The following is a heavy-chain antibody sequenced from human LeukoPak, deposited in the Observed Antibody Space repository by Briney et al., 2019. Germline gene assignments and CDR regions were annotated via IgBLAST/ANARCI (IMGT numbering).Heavy chain of an antibody. CDR3: SSGEYQGIFDY. D-gene: IGHD2-2*01. CDR1: GGSNSSGGYY. CDR2: IYYSGST. Sequence: PSETLSLTCTVSGGSNSSGGYYWSWIRQHPGKGLEWIGYIYYSGSTYYNPSLKSRVTISVDTSKNQFSLKLSSVTAADTAVYYCSSGEYQGIFDYWGQGTLVTVSS. V-gene: IGHV4-31*03. J-gene: IGHJ4*02.